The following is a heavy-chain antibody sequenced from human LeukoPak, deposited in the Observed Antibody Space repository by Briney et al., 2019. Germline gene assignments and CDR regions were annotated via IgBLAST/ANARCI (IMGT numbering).Heavy chain of an antibody. CDR3: AKGRLTTLGYCGRSICADWYFDL. J-gene: IGHJ2*01. V-gene: IGHV3-64D*06. Sequence: GGSLRLSCAASGFTFSSYSMNWVRQAPGKGLEYVSVIGPNGGDAYYADSVKGRFTISRDNSKNTLYLQMSSLRAEDTAVYYCAKGRLTTLGYCGRSICADWYFDLWGRGTLLSVSS. D-gene: IGHD2-2*01. CDR2: IGPNGGDA. CDR1: GFTFSSYS.